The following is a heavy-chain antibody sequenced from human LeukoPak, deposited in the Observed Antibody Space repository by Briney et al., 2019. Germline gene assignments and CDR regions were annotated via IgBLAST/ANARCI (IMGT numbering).Heavy chain of an antibody. J-gene: IGHJ4*02. V-gene: IGHV3-23*01. CDR1: GFTFSSYA. D-gene: IGHD3-16*01. Sequence: GGSLRLSCAASGFTFSSYAMSWVRQAPARELEWVSSLRGDGETFYAESVKGRFTLSRDESRNTVYLQMNNLRVEDTAVYFCAKASWVSSADAVSWGQGTLVTVSS. CDR3: AKASWVSSADAVS. CDR2: LRGDGET.